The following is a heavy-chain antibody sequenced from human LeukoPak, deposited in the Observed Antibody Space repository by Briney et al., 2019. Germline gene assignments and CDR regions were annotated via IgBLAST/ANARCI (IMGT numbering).Heavy chain of an antibody. CDR1: GFTFDDYG. J-gene: IGHJ6*03. CDR2: IRYDGSNK. Sequence: GGSLRLSCAASGFTFDDYGMSWVRQAPGKGLEWVTFIRYDGSNKYYADSVKGRFIISRDNSKNTLYLQMNSLRAEDTAVYYCAKDTVKVTTIRRVPHYMDVWGKGTTVTISS. CDR3: AKDTVKVTTIRRVPHYMDV. D-gene: IGHD5-12*01. V-gene: IGHV3-30*02.